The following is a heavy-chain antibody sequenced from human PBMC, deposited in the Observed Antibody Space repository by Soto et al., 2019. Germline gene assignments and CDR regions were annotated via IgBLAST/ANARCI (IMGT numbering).Heavy chain of an antibody. J-gene: IGHJ4*02. V-gene: IGHV1-18*01. Sequence: QVQLVQSGAEVKKPGASVKVSCKASGYTFTSYGISWVRQAPGQGLEWMGWISAYNGNTNYAQKLQGRVTMTTDTTTSTAYMELRSLRSDDTAVYYCARDLPLDRYCSGGSCYSGYWGQGTLVTVSS. CDR2: ISAYNGNT. D-gene: IGHD2-15*01. CDR3: ARDLPLDRYCSGGSCYSGY. CDR1: GYTFTSYG.